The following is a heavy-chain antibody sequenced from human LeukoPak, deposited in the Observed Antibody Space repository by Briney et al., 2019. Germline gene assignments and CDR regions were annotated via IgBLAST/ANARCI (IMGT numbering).Heavy chain of an antibody. Sequence: PGGSLRLSCAASGFTFSSYSMNWVRQAPGKGLEWVSSISSSSSYIYYADSVKGRFTISRDNAKNSLYLQMNSLRAEDTAVYYFAPGASIAAAGTKGHYFDYWGQGTLVTVSS. J-gene: IGHJ4*02. V-gene: IGHV3-21*01. CDR2: ISSSSSYI. CDR3: APGASIAAAGTKGHYFDY. CDR1: GFTFSSYS. D-gene: IGHD6-13*01.